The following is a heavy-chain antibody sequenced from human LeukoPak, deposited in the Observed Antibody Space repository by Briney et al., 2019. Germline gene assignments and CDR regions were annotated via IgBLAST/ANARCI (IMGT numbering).Heavy chain of an antibody. D-gene: IGHD6-6*01. J-gene: IGHJ4*02. CDR2: IYYSGST. V-gene: IGHV4-39*01. CDR3: VRHLHLGPVVQLVGLDY. Sequence: SETLSLTCTVSGGSISSSSYFWVWIRQPPGKGLEWIGSIYYSGSTYYNPSLKSRVTISVDTTNNQFSLNLSSVTAADTAVYYCVRHLHLGPVVQLVGLDYWGQGTLVTVSS. CDR1: GGSISSSSYF.